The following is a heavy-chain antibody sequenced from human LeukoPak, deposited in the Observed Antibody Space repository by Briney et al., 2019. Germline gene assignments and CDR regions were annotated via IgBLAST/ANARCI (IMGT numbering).Heavy chain of an antibody. CDR2: IYYSGST. Sequence: SETLSLTCTVSGGSISSGDYYWSWIRQPPGKGLEWIGYIYYSGSTYYNPSLKSRVTISVDTSKNQFSLKLSSVTAADTAVYYCARVIRFLEWLPLDYWGQGTLVTVSS. CDR3: ARVIRFLEWLPLDY. J-gene: IGHJ4*02. V-gene: IGHV4-30-4*08. CDR1: GGSISSGDYY. D-gene: IGHD3-3*01.